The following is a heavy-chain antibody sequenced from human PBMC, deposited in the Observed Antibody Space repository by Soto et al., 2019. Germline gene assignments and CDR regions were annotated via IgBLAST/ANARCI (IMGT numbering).Heavy chain of an antibody. CDR2: TNHSGST. CDR3: ARGRGLYYYGSGSYYRVGYYFDY. D-gene: IGHD3-10*01. V-gene: IGHV4-34*01. CDR1: GGSFSGYY. J-gene: IGHJ4*02. Sequence: SETLSLTCAVYGGSFSGYYWNWIRQPPGKGREWIGETNHSGSTNYNPSLKSRVTISVDTSKNQFSLKLSSVTAADTAVYYCARGRGLYYYGSGSYYRVGYYFDYWGQGTLVTVSS.